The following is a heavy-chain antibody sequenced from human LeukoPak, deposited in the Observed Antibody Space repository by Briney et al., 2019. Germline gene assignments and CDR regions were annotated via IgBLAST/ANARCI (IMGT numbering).Heavy chain of an antibody. J-gene: IGHJ3*02. CDR1: GFSVGTNY. Sequence: GGSLRLSCAPSGFSVGTNYMSWARQAPGKGLEWVAVIFSGDNTHYADSVKGRFTISRDNSKNTLNLQMNSLRVEGTAVYYCARDGGRGYYDSGTYISVAFDIWGQGTMVTVSS. V-gene: IGHV3-53*01. CDR2: IFSGDNT. D-gene: IGHD3-10*01. CDR3: ARDGGRGYYDSGTYISVAFDI.